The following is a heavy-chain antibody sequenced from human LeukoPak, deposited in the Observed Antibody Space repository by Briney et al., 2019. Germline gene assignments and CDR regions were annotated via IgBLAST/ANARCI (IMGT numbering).Heavy chain of an antibody. CDR1: GGFISSYY. V-gene: IGHV4-59*01. D-gene: IGHD3-9*01. Sequence: SVTLSLTCTVSGGFISSYYWSWMRQPPGKGLEWIGYIYYSGSTNYNPSLKSRVTISVDRSKNQFSLKLNSVTAADTAVYYCARGVDYDNNYFQYGMDVWGRGTTVTVSS. J-gene: IGHJ6*02. CDR3: ARGVDYDNNYFQYGMDV. CDR2: IYYSGST.